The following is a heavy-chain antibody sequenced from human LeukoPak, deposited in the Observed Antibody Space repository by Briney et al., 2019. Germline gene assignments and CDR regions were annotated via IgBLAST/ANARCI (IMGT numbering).Heavy chain of an antibody. CDR3: ARVSGARRGMATMGGFYYYYMDV. CDR1: GGSISSSSYY. V-gene: IGHV4-61*01. D-gene: IGHD5-24*01. Sequence: SETLSLTCTVSGGSISSSSYYWSWIRQPPGKGLEWIGYIYYSGSTNYNPSLKSRVTISVDTSKNQFSLKLSSVTAADTAVYYCARVSGARRGMATMGGFYYYYMDVWGKGTTVTVSS. CDR2: IYYSGST. J-gene: IGHJ6*03.